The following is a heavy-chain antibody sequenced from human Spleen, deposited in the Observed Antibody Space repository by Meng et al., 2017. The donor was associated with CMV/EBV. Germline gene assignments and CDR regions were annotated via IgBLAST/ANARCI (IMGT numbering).Heavy chain of an antibody. J-gene: IGHJ3*01. V-gene: IGHV3-48*04. CDR2: ISSSGSTR. CDR1: GFTFRSYS. CDR3: ARDALGMEEVYDAFDF. Sequence: GESLKISCAASGFTFRSYSMNWVRQAPGKGLEWVSYISSSGSTRYYADSVKGRFTISRDNSKNSLYLQMNSLTAEDTAVYYCARDALGMEEVYDAFDFWGQGTTVTVSS. D-gene: IGHD7-27*01.